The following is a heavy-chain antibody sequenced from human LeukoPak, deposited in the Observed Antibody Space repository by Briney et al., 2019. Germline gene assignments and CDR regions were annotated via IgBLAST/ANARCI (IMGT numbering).Heavy chain of an antibody. D-gene: IGHD3-22*01. V-gene: IGHV3-23*01. CDR1: GFTFSKHV. CDR2: ISGSSGTS. J-gene: IGHJ4*02. CDR3: AKDIYDSPAYYYGSYFDN. Sequence: PGGSLRLSCAASGFTFSKHVMTWVRQAPGKGLEWVSAISGSSGTSRYTDSVKGRFTISRDNSKSTLYLQMASLRAEDTATYYCAKDIYDSPAYYYGSYFDNWGQGTLVTVSS.